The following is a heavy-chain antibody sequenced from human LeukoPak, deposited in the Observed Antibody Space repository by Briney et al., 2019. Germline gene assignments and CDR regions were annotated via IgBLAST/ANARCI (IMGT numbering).Heavy chain of an antibody. CDR3: ARESDYDSSGYPTVPFDY. CDR1: GYTFTSYY. D-gene: IGHD3-22*01. CDR2: INPSGGST. V-gene: IGHV1-46*03. J-gene: IGHJ4*02. Sequence: GASVKVSCKASGYTFTSYYMHWVRQAPGQGLEWMGIINPSGGSTSYAQKFQGRVTMTRDTSTSTVYMELSSLRSEDTAVYYCARESDYDSSGYPTVPFDYWGQGTLVIVSS.